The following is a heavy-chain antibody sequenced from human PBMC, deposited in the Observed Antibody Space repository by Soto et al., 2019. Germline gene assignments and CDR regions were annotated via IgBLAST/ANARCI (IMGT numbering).Heavy chain of an antibody. CDR2: INPSGGST. CDR3: AKGYSYRFDP. J-gene: IGHJ5*02. Sequence: QVQLVQSGAEVKKPVASVKVSCKASGYTFTSYYMHWVRQAPGQGLEWMGIINPSGGSTSHAQKCPGRVTMTRDTTTSTVYMELSSLRSEDTAVYYCAKGYSYRFDPWGQGTLVTVSS. CDR1: GYTFTSYY. D-gene: IGHD5-18*01. V-gene: IGHV1-46*03.